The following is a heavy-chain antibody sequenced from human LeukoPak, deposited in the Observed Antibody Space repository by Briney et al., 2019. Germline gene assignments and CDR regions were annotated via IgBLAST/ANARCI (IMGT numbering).Heavy chain of an antibody. D-gene: IGHD3-16*02. CDR2: IYYSGST. Sequence: SETLSLTCTVSGGSISSSSYYWGWIRQPPGKGLEWIGSIYYSGSTYYNPSLKSRVTISVDTSKNQFSLELSSVTAADTAVYYCARHGSYRGIAATFWGQGILVTVSS. CDR1: GGSISSSSYY. J-gene: IGHJ4*02. V-gene: IGHV4-39*01. CDR3: ARHGSYRGIAATF.